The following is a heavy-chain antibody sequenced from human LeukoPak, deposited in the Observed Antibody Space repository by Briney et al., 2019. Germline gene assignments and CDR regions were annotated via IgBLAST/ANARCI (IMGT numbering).Heavy chain of an antibody. J-gene: IGHJ6*02. CDR3: ARDARSRGYCSGGSCYGMDV. V-gene: IGHV1-69*13. CDR1: GGTLSSYA. D-gene: IGHD2-15*01. CDR2: IIPIFGTA. Sequence: SVKVSCKASGGTLSSYAISWVRQAPGQGLEWMGGIIPIFGTANYAQKFQGRVTITADESTSTAYMELSSLRSEDTAVYYCARDARSRGYCSGGSCYGMDVWGQGTTVTVSS.